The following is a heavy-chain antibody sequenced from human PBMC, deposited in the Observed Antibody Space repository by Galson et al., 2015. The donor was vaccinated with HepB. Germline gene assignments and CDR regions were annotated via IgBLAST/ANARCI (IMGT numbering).Heavy chain of an antibody. CDR2: IWYDGSNK. V-gene: IGHV3-33*01. Sequence: SLRLSCAASGFTFSSYGMHWVRQAPGKGLEWVAVIWYDGSNKYYADSVKGRFTISRDNSKNTLYLQMNSLRAEDTAVYYCARGTSGSYSLRNPSFDYWGQGTLVTVSS. CDR1: GFTFSSYG. D-gene: IGHD1-26*01. CDR3: ARGTSGSYSLRNPSFDY. J-gene: IGHJ4*02.